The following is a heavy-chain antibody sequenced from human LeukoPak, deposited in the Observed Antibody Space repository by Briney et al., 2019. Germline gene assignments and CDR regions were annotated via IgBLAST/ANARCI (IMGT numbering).Heavy chain of an antibody. CDR2: INHSGST. J-gene: IGHJ4*02. D-gene: IGHD3-10*01. V-gene: IGHV4-34*01. CDR1: GGSFSGYY. CDR3: ARGVLLWFGETYYFDY. Sequence: SETLSLTCAVYGGSFSGYYWSWIRQPPGKGLEWIGEINHSGSTNYNPSLKSRVTISVDTSKNQFSLKLSSVTAADTAVYYCARGVLLWFGETYYFDYWGQGTLVTVS.